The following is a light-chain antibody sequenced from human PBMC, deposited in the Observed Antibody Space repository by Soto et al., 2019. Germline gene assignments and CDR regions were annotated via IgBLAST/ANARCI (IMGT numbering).Light chain of an antibody. CDR3: HQTAANPWT. CDR2: AAS. V-gene: IGKV1-39*01. CDR1: QNIGVY. J-gene: IGKJ1*01. Sequence: DIQMTQSPSSLSASVGDRVTITCRASQNIGVYLNWYQKKPGKAPKLLIHAASSLHSGVPSTFIGSGSGTDFALTISSLQPEDFATYYCHQTAANPWTFAQGTKGEIK.